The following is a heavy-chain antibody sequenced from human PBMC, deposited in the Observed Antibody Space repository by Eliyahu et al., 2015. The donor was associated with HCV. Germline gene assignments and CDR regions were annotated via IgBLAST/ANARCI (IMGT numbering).Heavy chain of an antibody. CDR3: VREDGYSDY. D-gene: IGHD5-24*01. CDR1: GYTFTGYY. CDR2: INPKTGGT. Sequence: QVRLVPSGAXVKKPGASVKVSCXXSGYTFTGYYVHWVRQAPGQGLEWMGWINPKTGGTNYAQKFQGRVTMTRDTSVSTAYMDLSRLTSDDTAVYYCVREDGYSDYWGKGTLVSVSS. V-gene: IGHV1-2*02. J-gene: IGHJ4*02.